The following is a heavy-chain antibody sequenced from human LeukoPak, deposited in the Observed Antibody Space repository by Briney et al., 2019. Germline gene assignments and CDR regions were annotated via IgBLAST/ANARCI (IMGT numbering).Heavy chain of an antibody. J-gene: IGHJ1*01. Sequence: PGGSLRLSCAASGGTFSSYAISWVRQAPGQGLEWLGGIIPIFGTANYAQKFQGRVTITADESTSTAYMELSSLRSEDTAVYYCARDADSAAREYFQHWGQGTLVTVSS. CDR1: GGTFSSYA. CDR3: ARDADSAAREYFQH. V-gene: IGHV1-69*01. D-gene: IGHD6-6*01. CDR2: IIPIFGTA.